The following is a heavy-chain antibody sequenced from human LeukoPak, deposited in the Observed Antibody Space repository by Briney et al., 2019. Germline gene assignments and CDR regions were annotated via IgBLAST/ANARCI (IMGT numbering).Heavy chain of an antibody. D-gene: IGHD1-26*01. CDR1: GFTFGDFA. Sequence: GGSLRLSCTASGFTFGDFAMSWFRQAPGKGLEWVANINQDEGVKYYVDSLKGRFTVSRDNAKNSLYLQMNSLRAEDTAVYYCARVSGSYGYWYFDLWGRGTLVTVSS. V-gene: IGHV3-7*01. CDR3: ARVSGSYGYWYFDL. CDR2: INQDEGVK. J-gene: IGHJ2*01.